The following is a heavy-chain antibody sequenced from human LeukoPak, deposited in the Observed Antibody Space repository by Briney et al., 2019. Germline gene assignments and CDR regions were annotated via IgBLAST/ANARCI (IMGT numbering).Heavy chain of an antibody. D-gene: IGHD5-24*01. J-gene: IGHJ4*02. CDR1: GYTLTELY. CDR3: ATVVEMATMFDY. CDR2: FDPEDGET. Sequence: ASVKVSCKVSGYTLTELYMHWVRQAPGKGLEWMGGFDPEDGETIYAQKFQGRVTMTEDTSTDTAYMELSSLRSEDTAVYYCATVVEMATMFDYWGQGTLVTVSS. V-gene: IGHV1-24*01.